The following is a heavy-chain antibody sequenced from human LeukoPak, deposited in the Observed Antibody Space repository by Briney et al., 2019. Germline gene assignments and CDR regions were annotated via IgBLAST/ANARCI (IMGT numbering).Heavy chain of an antibody. V-gene: IGHV4-34*01. J-gene: IGHJ4*02. CDR2: INHSGST. D-gene: IGHD6-13*01. CDR1: GGSFSGYY. CDR3: ASGQAAAGDMGY. Sequence: SETLSLTCAVYGGSFSGYYWSWIRQPPGKGLEWIGEINHSGSTNYNPSLKSRVTISVDTSKNQFSLKLSSVTAADTAVYYCASGQAAAGDMGYSGQGTLVTVSS.